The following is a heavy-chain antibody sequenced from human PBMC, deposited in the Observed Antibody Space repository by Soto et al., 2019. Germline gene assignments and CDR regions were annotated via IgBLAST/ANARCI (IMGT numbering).Heavy chain of an antibody. CDR1: GFTFDDYT. CDR2: ISWDGGST. CDR3: AKDVSSSWYPVFDY. Sequence: GGSLRLSCAASGFTFDDYTMHWVRQAPGKGLEWVSLISWDGGSTYYADSVKGRFTISRDNSKNSLYLQMNSLRTEDTALYYCAKDVSSSWYPVFDYWGQGTLVTVSS. V-gene: IGHV3-43*01. D-gene: IGHD6-13*01. J-gene: IGHJ4*02.